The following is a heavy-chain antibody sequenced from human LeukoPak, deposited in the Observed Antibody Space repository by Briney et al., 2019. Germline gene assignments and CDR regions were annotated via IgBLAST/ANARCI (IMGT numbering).Heavy chain of an antibody. V-gene: IGHV3-11*01. CDR1: GFTFSDYY. CDR3: AIGRISGYADY. D-gene: IGHD5-12*01. CDR2: ISSSGSTI. Sequence: GGSLRLSCAASGFTFSDYYMSWIRQAPGKGLEWVSYISSSGSTIYYADSVKGRFTISRDNAKNSLYLQMNSLRAEDAAVYYCAIGRISGYADYWGQGTLVTVSS. J-gene: IGHJ4*02.